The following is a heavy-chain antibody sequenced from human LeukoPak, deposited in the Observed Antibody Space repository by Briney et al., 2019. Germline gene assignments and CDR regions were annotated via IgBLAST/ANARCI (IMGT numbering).Heavy chain of an antibody. D-gene: IGHD5-18*01. CDR1: GFTFSDYY. V-gene: IGHV3-11*04. Sequence: PGGSLRLSCAASGFTFSDYYMSWIRQAPGKGLEWVSYISSSGSTIYYADSVKGRFTISRDNAKNPLYLQMNSLRAEDTAVYYCARDNRGGYSYGSVDYWGQGTLVTVSS. J-gene: IGHJ4*02. CDR2: ISSSGSTI. CDR3: ARDNRGGYSYGSVDY.